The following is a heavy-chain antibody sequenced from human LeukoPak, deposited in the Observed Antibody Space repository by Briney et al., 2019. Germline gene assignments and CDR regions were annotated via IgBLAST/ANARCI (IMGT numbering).Heavy chain of an antibody. Sequence: GGSLRLSCAASGFTFSSYGMHWVRQAPGKGLEWVAVIWYDGSNKYYADSVKGRFTISRDNSKNTLYLQMNSLRAEDTAVYYCAKEGDPYDILTEYYYYYYYMDVWGKGTTVTVSS. CDR2: IWYDGSNK. J-gene: IGHJ6*03. CDR1: GFTFSSYG. D-gene: IGHD3-9*01. CDR3: AKEGDPYDILTEYYYYYYYMDV. V-gene: IGHV3-33*06.